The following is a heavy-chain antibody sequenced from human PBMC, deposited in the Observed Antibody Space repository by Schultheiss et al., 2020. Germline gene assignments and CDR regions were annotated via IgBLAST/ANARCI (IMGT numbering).Heavy chain of an antibody. J-gene: IGHJ4*02. CDR1: GFSLSTSGVG. V-gene: IGHV2-5*02. CDR3: AYLYDFWSGIYFDY. D-gene: IGHD3-3*01. CDR2: IYWDDDK. Sequence: SGPTLVKPTQTLTLTCTFSGFSLSTSGVGVGWIRQPPGKALEWLALIYWDDDKRYSPSLKSRLTITKDTSKNQVVLTMTNMDPVDTATYYCAYLYDFWSGIYFDYWGQGTLVTVSS.